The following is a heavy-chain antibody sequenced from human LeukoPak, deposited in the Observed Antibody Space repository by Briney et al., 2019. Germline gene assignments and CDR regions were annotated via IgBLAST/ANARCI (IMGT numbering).Heavy chain of an antibody. V-gene: IGHV4-31*03. CDR2: IYYSGSI. CDR3: ARGYCSGGSCYYFDL. Sequence: SQTLSLTCTVSGGSISSGGYWWSWIRQYPGKGLEWIGYIYYSGSIYYNPSLRSRVTMSVDTSKNQFSLRLNSVTAADTAVYYCARGYCSGGSCYYFDLWGRGTLVTVSS. J-gene: IGHJ2*01. D-gene: IGHD2-15*01. CDR1: GGSISSGGYW.